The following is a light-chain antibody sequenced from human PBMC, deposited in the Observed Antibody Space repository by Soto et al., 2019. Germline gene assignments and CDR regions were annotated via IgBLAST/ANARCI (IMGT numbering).Light chain of an antibody. J-gene: IGLJ2*01. CDR3: TSYAGNNNLI. Sequence: QSALTQPPSASGSPGQSVTISFTGTSSYVGGYNYVSWYQQHPGKAPKLMIYEVSKRPSGVPDRFSGSKSGNTASLTGSGLQAEDEADYYCTSYAGNNNLIFGGGTQLTV. V-gene: IGLV2-8*01. CDR2: EVS. CDR1: SSYVGGYNY.